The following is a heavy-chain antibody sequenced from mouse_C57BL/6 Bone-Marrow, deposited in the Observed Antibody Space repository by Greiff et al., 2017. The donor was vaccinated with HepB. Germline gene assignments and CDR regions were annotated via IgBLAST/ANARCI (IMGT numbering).Heavy chain of an antibody. V-gene: IGHV5-4*01. CDR1: GFTFSSYA. D-gene: IGHD2-9*01. CDR2: ISDGGSYT. J-gene: IGHJ3*01. Sequence: EVNLVESGGGLVKPGGSLKLSCAASGFTFSSYAMSWVRQTPEKRLEWVATISDGGSYTYYPDNVKGRFTISRDNAKNNLYLQMSHLKSEDTAMYYCARDPYYGYDGTEFAYWGQGTLVTVSA. CDR3: ARDPYYGYDGTEFAY.